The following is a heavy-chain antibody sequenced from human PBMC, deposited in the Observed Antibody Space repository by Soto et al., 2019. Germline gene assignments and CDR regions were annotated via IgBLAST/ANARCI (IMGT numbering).Heavy chain of an antibody. D-gene: IGHD3-9*01. Sequence: SETLSLTGTVSGGSINTAGYYWNWVRHSPGKGLEWIGYIFYSGTTYYNPSLESRLTMSLDKSKNHFSLRLSSVTAADTAYYYCARSFYDLSTATGGHWFDPWGHGTLVTVSS. CDR1: GGSINTAGYY. CDR3: ARSFYDLSTATGGHWFDP. V-gene: IGHV4-31*03. J-gene: IGHJ5*02. CDR2: IFYSGTT.